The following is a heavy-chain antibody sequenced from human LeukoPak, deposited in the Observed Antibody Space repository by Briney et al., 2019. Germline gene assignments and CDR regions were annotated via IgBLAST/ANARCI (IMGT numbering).Heavy chain of an antibody. CDR3: ARAGIQLWASDYFDY. J-gene: IGHJ4*02. CDR1: GYTFTSYD. CDR2: MNPNSGNT. D-gene: IGHD5-18*01. V-gene: IGHV1-8*03. Sequence: ASVKVSCKASGYTFTSYDINWVRQATGQGLEWMGWMNPNSGNTGYAQKFQGRVTITRNTAISTAYMELSSLRSEDTAVYYCARAGIQLWASDYFDYWGQGTLVTVSS.